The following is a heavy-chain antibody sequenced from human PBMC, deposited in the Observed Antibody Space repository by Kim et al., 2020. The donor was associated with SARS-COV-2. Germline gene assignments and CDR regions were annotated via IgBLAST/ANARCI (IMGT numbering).Heavy chain of an antibody. CDR3: ASDIVGAQYYFDY. Sequence: YNPSLKSRVTISVDTSKNQFSLKLSSVTAADTAVYYCASDIVGAQYYFDYWGQGTLVTVSS. J-gene: IGHJ4*02. D-gene: IGHD1-26*01. V-gene: IGHV4-39*01.